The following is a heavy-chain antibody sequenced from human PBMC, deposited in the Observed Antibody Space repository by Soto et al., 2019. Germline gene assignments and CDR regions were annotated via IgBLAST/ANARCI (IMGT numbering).Heavy chain of an antibody. CDR2: IIPIFGTA. V-gene: IGHV1-69*06. Sequence: QVQLVQSGAEVKKPGSSVKVSCKASGGTFSSYAISWVRQAPGQGLEWMGGIIPIFGTANYAQKFQGRVTITADKSTSTAYMELSSLRSGDTAVYYCARGFTAAGTLYYYGMDVWGQGTTVTVSS. D-gene: IGHD6-13*01. CDR3: ARGFTAAGTLYYYGMDV. CDR1: GGTFSSYA. J-gene: IGHJ6*02.